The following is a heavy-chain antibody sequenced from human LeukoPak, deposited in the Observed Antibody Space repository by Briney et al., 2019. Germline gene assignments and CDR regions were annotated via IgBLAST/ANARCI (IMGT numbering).Heavy chain of an antibody. J-gene: IGHJ4*02. Sequence: GGSLRLSCAASGFTFSSYSMNWLRQAPGKGLEWVSSISSSSSYIYYADSVKGRFTISRDNAKNSLYLQMNSLRAEDTAVYYCARDPSGSRGDPIDYWGQGTLVTVSS. D-gene: IGHD6-19*01. CDR2: ISSSSSYI. CDR1: GFTFSSYS. V-gene: IGHV3-21*01. CDR3: ARDPSGSRGDPIDY.